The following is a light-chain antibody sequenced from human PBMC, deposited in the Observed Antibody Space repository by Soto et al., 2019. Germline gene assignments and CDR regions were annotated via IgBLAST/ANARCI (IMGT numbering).Light chain of an antibody. V-gene: IGKV4-1*01. CDR3: QQYYSSRT. Sequence: DIVMTQSPDSLAVSLGERATINCKSSQSVLYSSNNKNYLAWYQQRPGQPPKLLLYWASTRDSGVPDRFSGSGSGTDFTLTISSLQAEDVAVYYCQQYYSSRTFGQGTKVEIK. CDR1: QSVLYSSNNKNY. J-gene: IGKJ1*01. CDR2: WAS.